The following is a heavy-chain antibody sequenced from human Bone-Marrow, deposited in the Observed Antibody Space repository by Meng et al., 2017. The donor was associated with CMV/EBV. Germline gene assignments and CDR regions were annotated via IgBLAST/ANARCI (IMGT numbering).Heavy chain of an antibody. V-gene: IGHV3-74*01. J-gene: IGHJ6*02. Sequence: GGSLRLSCAASGFTFSSYWMHWVRQAPGKGLVWVSRINSDGSTTRYADSVKGRFTISRDNAKNSLYLQMNSLRAEDTAVYYCARALDILTGYFPYYYYYGMDVWGQGTTVTVSS. D-gene: IGHD3-9*01. CDR3: ARALDILTGYFPYYYYYGMDV. CDR2: INSDGSTT. CDR1: GFTFSSYW.